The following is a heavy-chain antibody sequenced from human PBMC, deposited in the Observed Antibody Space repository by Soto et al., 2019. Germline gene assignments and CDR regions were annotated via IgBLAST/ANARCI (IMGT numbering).Heavy chain of an antibody. J-gene: IGHJ4*02. CDR1: GFTFDNYA. CDR2: ISWNGNTI. CDR3: AKDTGPN. Sequence: GGSLRLSCAASGFTFDNYAMHWVRQAPGKGLEWVSGISWNGNTIAYADSVKGRFTISRDNAKNSLYLQMNSLRAEDTAFYYCAKDTGPNWGQGTLVTVSS. V-gene: IGHV3-9*01.